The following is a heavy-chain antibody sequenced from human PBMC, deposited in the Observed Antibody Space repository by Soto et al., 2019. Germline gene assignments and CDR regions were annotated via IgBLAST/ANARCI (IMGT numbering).Heavy chain of an antibody. CDR3: ARDQAQQQLYFDY. V-gene: IGHV4-31*03. CDR2: IYYSGST. D-gene: IGHD6-13*01. Sequence: QVQLQESGPGLVKPSQTLSLTCTVSGGSISSGGYYWSWICQHPGKGLEWIGYIYYSGSTYYNPSLKSRVTISVDTSKNQFSLKLSSVTAADTAVYYCARDQAQQQLYFDYWGQGTLVTVSS. CDR1: GGSISSGGYY. J-gene: IGHJ4*02.